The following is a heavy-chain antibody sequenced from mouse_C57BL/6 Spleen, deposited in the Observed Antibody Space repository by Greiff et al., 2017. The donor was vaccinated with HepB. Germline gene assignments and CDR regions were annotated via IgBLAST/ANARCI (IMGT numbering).Heavy chain of an antibody. CDR2: IDPSDSET. V-gene: IGHV1-52*01. J-gene: IGHJ3*01. CDR1: GYTFTSYW. D-gene: IGHD1-1*01. CDR3: ARTDYYGSSPFAY. Sequence: VKLQQPGAELVRPGSSVKLSCKASGYTFTSYWMHWVKQRPIQGLEWIGNIDPSDSETHYNQKFKDKATLTVDKSSSTAYMQLSSLTSEDSAVYYCARTDYYGSSPFAYWGQGTLVTVSA.